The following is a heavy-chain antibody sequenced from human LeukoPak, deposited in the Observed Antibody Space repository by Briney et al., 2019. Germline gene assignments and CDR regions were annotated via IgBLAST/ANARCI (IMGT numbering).Heavy chain of an antibody. V-gene: IGHV3-30*18. D-gene: IGHD6-13*01. CDR1: GFTFSSYG. CDR2: ISYDGSNK. CDR3: AKELSAGTGGGWEDYFDY. Sequence: GGSLRLSCAASGFTFSSYGMHWVRQAPGKGLEWVAVISYDGSNKFYADSVKGRFTISRDNSKSTLYLQMNSLRAEDTAVHYCAKELSAGTGGGWEDYFDYWGQGTLVTVSA. J-gene: IGHJ4*02.